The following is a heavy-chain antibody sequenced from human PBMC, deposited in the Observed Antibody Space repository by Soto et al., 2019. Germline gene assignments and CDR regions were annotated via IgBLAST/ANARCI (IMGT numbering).Heavy chain of an antibody. V-gene: IGHV3-30*03. J-gene: IGHJ4*02. D-gene: IGHD3-22*01. CDR2: ISYDGSNK. Sequence: GSLRVSCAASGFTFSSYGMHWVRQAPGKGLEWVAVISYDGSNKYYADSVKGRFTISRDNSKNTLYLQMNSLRAEDTAVYYCATLSDPMIPLPFDYWGQGTLVTVSS. CDR3: ATLSDPMIPLPFDY. CDR1: GFTFSSYG.